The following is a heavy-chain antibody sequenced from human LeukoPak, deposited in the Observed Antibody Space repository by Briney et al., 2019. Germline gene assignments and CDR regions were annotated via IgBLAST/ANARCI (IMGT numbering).Heavy chain of an antibody. Sequence: GGSLRLSCAASGFTFSSYGMHWVRQAPGKGPEWVAFIAYDGNNQYYADSVKGRFTISRDNSKNTLYLQMNSLRPEDTAVYYCAKVGSHFGDYWGQGTLVIVTS. V-gene: IGHV3-30*02. CDR2: IAYDGNNQ. D-gene: IGHD3-10*01. J-gene: IGHJ4*02. CDR1: GFTFSSYG. CDR3: AKVGSHFGDY.